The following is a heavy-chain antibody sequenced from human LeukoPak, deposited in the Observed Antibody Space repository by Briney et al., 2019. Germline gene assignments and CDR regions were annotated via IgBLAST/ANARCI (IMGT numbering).Heavy chain of an antibody. CDR2: ISGSGGST. J-gene: IGHJ4*02. CDR3: AKGVYSSSWYNYFDY. V-gene: IGHV3-23*01. D-gene: IGHD6-13*01. CDR1: GFTFSSYA. Sequence: GGSLRLSCAASGFTFSSYAMSWVRQAPGKGLEWVSAISGSGGSTYYADSVKGRFTISRDNSKNTLYLQMNSLRAEDTAVYYCAKGVYSSSWYNYFDYWGQGTLDTVSS.